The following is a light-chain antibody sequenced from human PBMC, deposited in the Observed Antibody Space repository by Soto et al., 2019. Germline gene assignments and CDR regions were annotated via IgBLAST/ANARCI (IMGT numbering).Light chain of an antibody. CDR1: QSVSSS. CDR2: GAS. CDR3: QQYNNWWT. Sequence: EIVMTQSPATLSVSPGERVTLSCRASQSVSSSLAWYQQKPGQAPRLLIYGASTRAIGIPARFSGGGSETEFTLTISSLQSEDFAVYYCQQYNNWWTFGQGTKVESK. J-gene: IGKJ1*01. V-gene: IGKV3-15*01.